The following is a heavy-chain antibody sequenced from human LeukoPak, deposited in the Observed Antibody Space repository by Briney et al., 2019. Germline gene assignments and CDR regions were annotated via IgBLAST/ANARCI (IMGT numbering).Heavy chain of an antibody. D-gene: IGHD3-10*01. CDR3: ARALWSGPVYYGMDV. Sequence: GGSLRLSCAASGFTFSSYAMSWVRQAPGKGLEWISGISNSGDTTYDADSMKGRFTISRDNAKNSLYLQMNSLRAEDTAVYYCARALWSGPVYYGMDVWGQGTTVTVSS. CDR2: ISNSGDTT. J-gene: IGHJ6*02. V-gene: IGHV3-23*01. CDR1: GFTFSSYA.